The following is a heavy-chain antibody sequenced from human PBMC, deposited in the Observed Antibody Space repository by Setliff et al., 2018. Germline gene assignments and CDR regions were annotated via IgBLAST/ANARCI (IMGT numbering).Heavy chain of an antibody. Sequence: GGSLRLSCAASGFTFDDYSMTWVRQPPGKGLEWISYISSSSSTIYYAGSVKGRFTISRDNAKNSLDLQMDSLRAEDTAVYYCVRGGETGGRFLMWLWGQGTLVTVSS. CDR2: ISSSSSTI. CDR1: GFTFDDYS. V-gene: IGHV3-48*04. J-gene: IGHJ4*02. CDR3: VRGGETGGRFLMWL. D-gene: IGHD3-16*01.